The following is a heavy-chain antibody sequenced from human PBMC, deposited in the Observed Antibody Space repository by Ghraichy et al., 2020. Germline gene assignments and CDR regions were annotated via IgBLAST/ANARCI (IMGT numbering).Heavy chain of an antibody. CDR2: INGYNGDT. J-gene: IGHJ6*02. CDR3: ARAPLFCSTISCFSLKYFGMDV. Sequence: ASVKVSCQTSGYTFHNYAITWVRQAPGQGLECLGWINGYNGDTSYARKLQGRVTMTTDTSTATAYMELRSLTSDDTAVYFCARAPLFCSTISCFSLKYFGMDVWGRGTTVTVYS. D-gene: IGHD2-2*01. CDR1: GYTFHNYA. V-gene: IGHV1-18*01.